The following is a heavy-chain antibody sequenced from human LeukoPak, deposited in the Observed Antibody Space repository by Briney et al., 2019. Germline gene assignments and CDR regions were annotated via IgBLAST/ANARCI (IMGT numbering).Heavy chain of an antibody. J-gene: IGHJ4*02. V-gene: IGHV3-23*03. CDR3: AKRLNHNYFEY. CDR1: GFTLSTSA. CDR2: IYSDSSDT. Sequence: QPGGSLRLSCAASGFTLSTSAMAWVRQAPGGRPDWVSDIYSDSSDTYYADSVKGRFSISRDDSKNTLYLQMYSLRAEDTAAYYCAKRLNHNYFEYWGRGTLVTVSS. D-gene: IGHD6-19*01.